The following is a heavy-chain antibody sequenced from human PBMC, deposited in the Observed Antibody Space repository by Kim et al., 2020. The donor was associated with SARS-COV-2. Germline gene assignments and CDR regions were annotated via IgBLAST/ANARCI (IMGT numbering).Heavy chain of an antibody. CDR2: IKQDGSEK. V-gene: IGHV3-7*01. D-gene: IGHD6-13*01. Sequence: GGSLRLSCAASGFTFSSYGMSWVRQAPGKGLEWVANIKQDGSEKYYVDSVKGRFTISRDNAKNSLYLQMNSLRAEDTAVYYCARVHSSSWYWYYYYGMDVWGQGTTVTVSS. J-gene: IGHJ6*02. CDR3: ARVHSSSWYWYYYYGMDV. CDR1: GFTFSSYG.